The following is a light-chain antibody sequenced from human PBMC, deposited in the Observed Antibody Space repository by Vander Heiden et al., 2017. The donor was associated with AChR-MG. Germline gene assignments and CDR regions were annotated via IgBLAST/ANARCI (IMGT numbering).Light chain of an antibody. Sequence: SSELTQDSAVSVALGQTVRITCQGDSLRSYYASCYQQKPGQAPVLVIYGKNNRPSGIPDRFSGSSSGNTASLTITGAQAEDEADYYCNSRDSSGNHLVFGGGTKLTVL. CDR3: NSRDSSGNHLV. J-gene: IGLJ3*02. CDR2: GKN. V-gene: IGLV3-19*01. CDR1: SLRSYY.